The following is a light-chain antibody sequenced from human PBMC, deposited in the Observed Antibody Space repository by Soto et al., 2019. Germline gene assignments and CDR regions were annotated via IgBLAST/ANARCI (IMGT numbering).Light chain of an antibody. V-gene: IGKV3-11*01. J-gene: IGKJ2*01. CDR3: QQYYSTPPT. Sequence: EIVLTQSPVTLSLSPGETATLSCRASQSVGTYLAWYQLKSGQAPRLLIYEASKRATGIPARFSGRGSGTDFTLTISSLQAEDVAVYYCQQYYSTPPTFGQGTKLEIK. CDR1: QSVGTY. CDR2: EAS.